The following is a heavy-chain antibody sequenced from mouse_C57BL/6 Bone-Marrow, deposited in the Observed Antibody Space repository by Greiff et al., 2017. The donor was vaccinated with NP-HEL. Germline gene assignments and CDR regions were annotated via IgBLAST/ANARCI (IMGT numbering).Heavy chain of an antibody. CDR3: ARGPRWFAY. CDR1: GFTFSSYA. V-gene: IGHV5-4*03. Sequence: EVKLVESGGGLVKPGGSLKLSCAASGFTFSSYAMSWVRQTPEKRLEWVATISDGGSYTYYPDNVKGRFTISRDNAKNNLYLQMSHLKSEDTAMYYCARGPRWFAYGGQGTLVTVSA. J-gene: IGHJ3*01. CDR2: ISDGGSYT.